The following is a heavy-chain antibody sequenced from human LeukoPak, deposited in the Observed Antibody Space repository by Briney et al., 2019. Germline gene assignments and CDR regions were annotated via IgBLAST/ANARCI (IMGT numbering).Heavy chain of an antibody. D-gene: IGHD3-22*01. J-gene: IGHJ4*02. CDR1: GGTFSSYA. Sequence: SVKVSCKASGGTFSSYAISWVRQAPGQGLEWMGGIIPIFGTANYAQKFQGRVTITTDEYTSTAYMELSSLRSEDTAVYYCARIPPYYYDSSGYEAPFDYWGQGTLVTVSS. V-gene: IGHV1-69*05. CDR2: IIPIFGTA. CDR3: ARIPPYYYDSSGYEAPFDY.